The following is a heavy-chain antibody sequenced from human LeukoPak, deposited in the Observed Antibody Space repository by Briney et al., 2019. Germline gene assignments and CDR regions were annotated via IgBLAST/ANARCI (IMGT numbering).Heavy chain of an antibody. CDR2: IYHSGST. Sequence: PSGTLSLTCAVSGCSIRSSNWWSWVRQPPGKGLEWIGEIYHSGSTNYNPSLKSRVTISVDKSKNQFSLKLSSVTAADTVFFFQAEDGIRYFDWSYWGQGTLVTVSS. CDR3: AEDGIRYFDWSY. D-gene: IGHD3-9*01. J-gene: IGHJ4*02. CDR1: GCSIRSSNW. V-gene: IGHV4-4*02.